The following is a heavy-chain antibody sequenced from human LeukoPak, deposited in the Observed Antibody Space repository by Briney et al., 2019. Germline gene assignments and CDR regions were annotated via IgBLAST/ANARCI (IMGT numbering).Heavy chain of an antibody. CDR1: GFTFSSYA. D-gene: IGHD3-22*01. V-gene: IGHV3-23*01. J-gene: IGHJ6*03. CDR3: AKDSSGYYYVDDYYYYYYMDV. CDR2: ISGSGGST. Sequence: PGGSLRLSCAASGFTFSSYAMSWVRQAPGKGLEWVSAISGSGGSTYYADSVKGRFTIPRDNSKNTLYLQMNSLRAEDTAVYYCAKDSSGYYYVDDYYYYYYMDVWGKGTTVTVSS.